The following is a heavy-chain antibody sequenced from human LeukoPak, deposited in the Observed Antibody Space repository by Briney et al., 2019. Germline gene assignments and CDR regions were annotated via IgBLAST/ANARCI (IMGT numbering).Heavy chain of an antibody. Sequence: PGRSLRLSCAASGFTFRYYAMHWVRQAPGKGLEWVAVISNDGSIDYYTDSVKGRFIISRDDSKNRMSLQMNSLRVDDTALYYCARGPDPVVRGPRRAFDLWGQWTRVTVSS. CDR1: GFTFRYYA. J-gene: IGHJ3*01. CDR2: ISNDGSID. D-gene: IGHD3-10*01. CDR3: ARGPDPVVRGPRRAFDL. V-gene: IGHV3-30-3*01.